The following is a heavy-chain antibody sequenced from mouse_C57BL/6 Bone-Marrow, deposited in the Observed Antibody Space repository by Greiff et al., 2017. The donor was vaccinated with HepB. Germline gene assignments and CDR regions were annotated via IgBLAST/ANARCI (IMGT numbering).Heavy chain of an antibody. V-gene: IGHV7-3*01. D-gene: IGHD2-4*01. CDR3: ARYKGSRLGFDY. Sequence: VQLKESGGGLVQPGGSLSLSCAASGFTFTDYYMSWVRQPPGKALEWLGFIRNKANGYTTEYSASVKGRFTISRDNSQSILYLQMNALRAEDSATYYCARYKGSRLGFDYWGQGTTLTVSS. CDR1: GFTFTDYY. CDR2: IRNKANGYTT. J-gene: IGHJ2*01.